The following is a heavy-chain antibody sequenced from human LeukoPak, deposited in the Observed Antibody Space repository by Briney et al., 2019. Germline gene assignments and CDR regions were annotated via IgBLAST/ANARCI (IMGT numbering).Heavy chain of an antibody. Sequence: GESLKISCKGSGYSFTSYWFSWVRQMPGKGLEWMGRIDPIDSYTNYSPSFQGHVTVSADKSISTAYLQWSSLKASDTAMYYCARRASGSYSDYWGQGTLVTVSS. CDR2: IDPIDSYT. V-gene: IGHV5-10-1*01. D-gene: IGHD1-26*01. CDR3: ARRASGSYSDY. CDR1: GYSFTSYW. J-gene: IGHJ4*02.